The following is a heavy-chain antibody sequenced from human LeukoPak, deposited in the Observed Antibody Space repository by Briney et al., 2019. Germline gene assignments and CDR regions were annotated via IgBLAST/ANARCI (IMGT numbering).Heavy chain of an antibody. CDR1: GGSMCSYY. D-gene: IGHD5-24*01. CDR2: IYYTGTT. V-gene: IGHV4-59*08. J-gene: IGHJ4*02. CDR3: ARVDQMTSITFDY. Sequence: SETLSLTCSVSGGSMCSYYWSWSRQPPGKGLEWIGYIYYTGTTNYNPSLKSRVTISVDTSKNQFSLKMSSVTAADTAVYYCARVDQMTSITFDYWGQGTLVTVSS.